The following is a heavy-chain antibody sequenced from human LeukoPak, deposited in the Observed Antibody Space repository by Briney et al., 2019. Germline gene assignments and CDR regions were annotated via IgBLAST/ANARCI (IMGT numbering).Heavy chain of an antibody. CDR3: ARDANARAWDY. CDR1: GVSISSYC. V-gene: IGHV4-4*07. Sequence: SETLSLTCTVSGVSISSYCWTWIRQPAGKGLDWIGRVSSSGTTNYNPSLKSRVTISVDTSKNKFSLNLPSVTAADTAVYYCARDANARAWDYWGQGTLVTVSS. D-gene: IGHD1-1*01. J-gene: IGHJ4*02. CDR2: VSSSGTT.